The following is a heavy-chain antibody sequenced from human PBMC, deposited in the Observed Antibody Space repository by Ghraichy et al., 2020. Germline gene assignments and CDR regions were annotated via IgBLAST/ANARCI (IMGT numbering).Heavy chain of an antibody. D-gene: IGHD3-22*01. CDR3: AKLSYDASGSQNPSFDS. J-gene: IGHJ4*02. CDR2: TSHDGSKK. V-gene: IGHV3-30*18. CDR1: GFFFGSYG. Sequence: GGSLRLSCTAAGFFFGSYGMHWIRQAPGKGLEWVAFTSHDGSKKYYGESVKGRFTISRDNSKNTLYLQMNSLRPEDTAIYYCAKLSYDASGSQNPSFDSWGQGTLVTVSS.